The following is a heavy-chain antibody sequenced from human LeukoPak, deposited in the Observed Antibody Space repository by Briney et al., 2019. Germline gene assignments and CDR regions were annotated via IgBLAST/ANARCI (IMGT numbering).Heavy chain of an antibody. Sequence: PGGSLRLSCAASGFTFDDFPMHWVRHQPGKGLEWVSLVNVDGDTKYYADSVRGRFTISRDNSKNSLYLQMNSLRIEDTAFYYCAKDIIGYAPLWGQGTLVTVSS. CDR3: AKDIIGYAPL. J-gene: IGHJ4*02. D-gene: IGHD2-8*01. CDR1: GFTFDDFP. CDR2: VNVDGDTK. V-gene: IGHV3-43*01.